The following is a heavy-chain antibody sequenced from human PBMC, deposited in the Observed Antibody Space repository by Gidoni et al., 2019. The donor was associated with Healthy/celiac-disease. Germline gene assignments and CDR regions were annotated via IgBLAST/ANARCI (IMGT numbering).Heavy chain of an antibody. V-gene: IGHV1-18*01. J-gene: IGHJ6*02. D-gene: IGHD3-10*01. Sequence: QVQLVQSGAEVKKPGASVKVSCKASGYTFTSYGISWVRQAPGQGLEWMGWISAYNGNTNDAQKLQGRVTMTTDTSTSTAYMELRSLRSDDTAVYYCARDSSGSTYYYYYGMDVWGQGTTVTVSS. CDR2: ISAYNGNT. CDR3: ARDSSGSTYYYYYGMDV. CDR1: GYTFTSYG.